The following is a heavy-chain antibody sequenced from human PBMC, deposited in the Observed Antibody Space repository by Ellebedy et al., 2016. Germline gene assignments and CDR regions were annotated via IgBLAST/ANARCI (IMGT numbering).Heavy chain of an antibody. J-gene: IGHJ4*02. CDR1: GYTFTGYY. V-gene: IGHV1-2*02. CDR2: INPNSGGT. D-gene: IGHD3-3*01. Sequence: ASVKVSCXASGYTFTGYYMHWVRQAPGQGLEWMGWINPNSGGTNYAQKFQGRVTMTRDTSISTAYMELSRLRSDDTAVYYCARDNYDFWSGSHSGMDYWGQGTLVTVSS. CDR3: ARDNYDFWSGSHSGMDY.